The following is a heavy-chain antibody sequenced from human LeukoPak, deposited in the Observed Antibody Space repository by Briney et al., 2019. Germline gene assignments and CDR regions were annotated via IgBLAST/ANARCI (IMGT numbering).Heavy chain of an antibody. CDR3: ARASRIAAAAYFDY. D-gene: IGHD6-13*01. CDR1: GYTFTSYG. J-gene: IGHJ4*02. V-gene: IGHV1-18*01. Sequence: ASVKVSCKASGYTFTSYGISWVRQAPGQGLEWMGWISAYNGNTNYAQKLQGRVIMTTDTSTSTAYMELSSLRSEDTAVYYCARASRIAAAAYFDYWGQGTLVTVSS. CDR2: ISAYNGNT.